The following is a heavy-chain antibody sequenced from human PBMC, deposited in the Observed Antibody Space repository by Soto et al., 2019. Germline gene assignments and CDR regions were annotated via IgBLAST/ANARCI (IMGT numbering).Heavy chain of an antibody. CDR1: GFTFSSYA. D-gene: IGHD3-3*01. Sequence: EVQLLESGGGLVQPGGSLRLSCAASGFTFSSYAMSWVRQAPGKGLEWVSAISGSGGSTYYADSVKGRFTISRDNSKNTLYLQMNSLRAEDTAVYYCEKDLEWSFLFDYWGQGTLVTVSS. J-gene: IGHJ4*02. V-gene: IGHV3-23*01. CDR3: EKDLEWSFLFDY. CDR2: ISGSGGST.